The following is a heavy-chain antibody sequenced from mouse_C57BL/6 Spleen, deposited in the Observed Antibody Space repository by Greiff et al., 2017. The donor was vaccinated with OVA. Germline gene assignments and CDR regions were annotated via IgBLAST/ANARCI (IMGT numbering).Heavy chain of an antibody. CDR1: GYTFTSSW. D-gene: IGHD2-10*02. CDR2: INPSNGGT. Sequence: VQLQQPGTELVKPGASVKLSCKASGYTFTSSWMHWVKQRPGQGLEWIGNINPSNGGTNYNAQFKSKATLTVDNSSSTAYMQHSSLTSEDAAVYYCARGVWAHYYAMDYWGQGTSVTVSS. V-gene: IGHV1-53*01. CDR3: ARGVWAHYYAMDY. J-gene: IGHJ4*01.